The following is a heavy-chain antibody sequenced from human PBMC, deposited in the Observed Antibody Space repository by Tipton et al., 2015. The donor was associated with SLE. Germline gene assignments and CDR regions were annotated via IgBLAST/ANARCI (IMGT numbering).Heavy chain of an antibody. CDR2: ISSSSSYI. CDR1: GFTFSSYS. V-gene: IGHV3-21*01. CDR3: ARDGSPLRFLEWLPEDY. D-gene: IGHD3-3*01. J-gene: IGHJ4*02. Sequence: SLRLSCAASGFTFSSYSMNWVRQAPGKGLEWVSSISSSSSYIYYADSVKGRFTISRDNAKNSLYLQMNSLRAEDTAVYYCARDGSPLRFLEWLPEDYWGQGTLVTVSS.